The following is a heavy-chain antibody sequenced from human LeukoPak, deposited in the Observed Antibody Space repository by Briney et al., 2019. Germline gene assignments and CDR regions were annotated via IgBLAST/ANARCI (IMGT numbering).Heavy chain of an antibody. CDR3: ARVWGSDCSGGSCPTAFDI. Sequence: SETLSLTCTVSGGSISSGDYYWSWIRQPPGEGLEWIGYIYYSGSTYYNPSLKSRVTISVDTSKNQFSLKLSSVTAADTAVYYCARVWGSDCSGGSCPTAFDIWGQGTMVTVSS. V-gene: IGHV4-30-4*01. CDR2: IYYSGST. J-gene: IGHJ3*02. D-gene: IGHD2-15*01. CDR1: GGSISSGDYY.